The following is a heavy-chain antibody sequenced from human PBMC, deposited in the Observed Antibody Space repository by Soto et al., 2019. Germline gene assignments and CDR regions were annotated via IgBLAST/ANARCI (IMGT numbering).Heavy chain of an antibody. D-gene: IGHD6-25*01. Sequence: SETLSLTCSVSGDSISSGDHYWSWIRQPPGKGLEWIGYIYYSGSSYYNPSLKSRVTISVDTSKNQFSLKLSSATAADTAVYFCAYLTIIGYTMDVWGRGTTVTVSS. CDR2: IYYSGSS. CDR1: GDSISSGDHY. CDR3: AYLTIIGYTMDV. V-gene: IGHV4-30-4*01. J-gene: IGHJ6*02.